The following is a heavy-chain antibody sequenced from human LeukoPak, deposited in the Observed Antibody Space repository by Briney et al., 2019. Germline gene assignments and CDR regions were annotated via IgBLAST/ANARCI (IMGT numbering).Heavy chain of an antibody. CDR1: GFTFSSYA. CDR2: ISGSGGST. D-gene: IGHD3-22*01. CDR3: AKQGSGIVVVPFDY. V-gene: IGHV3-23*01. Sequence: GGSLRLSCAASGFTFSSYAMSWVRQAPGKGPEWVSAISGSGGSTYYADSVKGRFTISRDNSKNTLYLQMNSLRAEDTAVYYCAKQGSGIVVVPFDYWGQGTLVTVSS. J-gene: IGHJ4*02.